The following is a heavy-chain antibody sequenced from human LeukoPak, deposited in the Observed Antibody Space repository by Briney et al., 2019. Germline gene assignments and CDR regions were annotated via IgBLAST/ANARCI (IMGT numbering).Heavy chain of an antibody. V-gene: IGHV3-53*05. CDR1: GFTVSSNY. CDR3: AKDRKSQTYCSGTSCYSGVSDY. Sequence: GGSLRLSCAASGFTVSSNYMSWVRQAPGKGLEWVSVIYSGGSTYSADSVRGRFTISRDNSKSTLYLQMNSLRAEDTAVYYCAKDRKSQTYCSGTSCYSGVSDYWGQGTLVTVSS. D-gene: IGHD2-15*01. J-gene: IGHJ4*02. CDR2: IYSGGST.